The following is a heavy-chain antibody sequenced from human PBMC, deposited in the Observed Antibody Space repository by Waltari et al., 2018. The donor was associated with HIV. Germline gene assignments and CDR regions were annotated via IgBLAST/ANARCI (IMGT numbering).Heavy chain of an antibody. CDR1: GFTFSSSS. CDR2: ISSTISST. CDR3: VRVEFGGYAYGY. Sequence: EVHLVESGVGLVKPGGSLRLSCAASGFTFSSSSMNWVRQAPGKGLEWVSSISSTISSTSYADSVKGRFTISRDNAKNSLYLQMNSLRAEDTAVYYCVRVEFGGYAYGYWGQGTLVTVSS. D-gene: IGHD5-12*01. V-gene: IGHV3-21*01. J-gene: IGHJ4*02.